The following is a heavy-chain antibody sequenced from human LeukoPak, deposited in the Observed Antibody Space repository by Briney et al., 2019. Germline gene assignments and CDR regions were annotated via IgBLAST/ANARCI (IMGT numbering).Heavy chain of an antibody. D-gene: IGHD3-22*01. CDR1: GYTFTGYY. J-gene: IGHJ4*02. Sequence: GASVKVSCKASGYTFTGYYMHWVRQAPGQGLEWMGRINPNSGGTNYAQKFQGRVTMTRVTSISTAYMELSRLRSDDTAVYYCARDWSYYDSSGYYYRWGQGTLVTVSS. V-gene: IGHV1-2*06. CDR3: ARDWSYYDSSGYYYR. CDR2: INPNSGGT.